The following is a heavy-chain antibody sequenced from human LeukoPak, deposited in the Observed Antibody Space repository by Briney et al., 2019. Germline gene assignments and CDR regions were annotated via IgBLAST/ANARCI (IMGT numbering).Heavy chain of an antibody. V-gene: IGHV1-2*02. D-gene: IGHD6-6*01. J-gene: IGHJ4*02. CDR1: GYIFTGYY. CDR2: INPNSGGT. CDR3: ARAESSSSHFDY. Sequence: ASVKVSCKTSGYIFTGYYMHWVRRAPGQGLEWMGWINPNSGGTSCAQKFQGRVTMTRDTSISTAYMELSSLRSDDTAVYYCARAESSSSHFDYWGQGTLVTVSS.